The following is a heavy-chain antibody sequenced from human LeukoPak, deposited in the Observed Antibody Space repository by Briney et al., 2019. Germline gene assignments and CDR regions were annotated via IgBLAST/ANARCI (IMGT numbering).Heavy chain of an antibody. J-gene: IGHJ4*02. CDR1: GSSISRYY. V-gene: IGHV4-59*01. CDR2: IYHSGST. D-gene: IGHD3-10*01. CDR3: ARDRPYYFGSGSYYGGFDS. Sequence: PSETLSLTCTVSGSSISRYYWSWLRQPPGKGLEWIGYIYHSGSTNYSPSLKSRVTISLDTSKNQFSLNLSSVTAADTAVYYCARDRPYYFGSGSYYGGFDSWGQGTLVTVSS.